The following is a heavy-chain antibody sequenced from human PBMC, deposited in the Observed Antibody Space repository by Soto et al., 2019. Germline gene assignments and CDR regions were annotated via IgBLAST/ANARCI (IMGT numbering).Heavy chain of an antibody. CDR3: ARNMDYYYGRGSGNGHGV. V-gene: IGHV1-2*02. CDR2: INPKFGDT. J-gene: IGHJ6*02. Sequence: QVQLVQSGAEVKEPGDSVRVSCEASGYTFTAYHIHWVRQAPGQGLEWMGWINPKFGDTTYAQDFQGRVSMTRDMSIRTVYMELSRLTSDDTAIYYCARNMDYYYGRGSGNGHGVWGQGNTVTVFS. D-gene: IGHD3-10*02. CDR1: GYTFTAYH.